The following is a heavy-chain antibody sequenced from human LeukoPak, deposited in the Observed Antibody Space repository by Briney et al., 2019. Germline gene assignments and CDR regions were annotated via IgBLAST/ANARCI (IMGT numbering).Heavy chain of an antibody. CDR2: INHSGST. D-gene: IGHD3-10*01. CDR1: GGSFSGYY. CDR3: ARPAGSGRHYNWFDP. Sequence: SETLSLTCAVYGGSFSGYYWSWIRQPPGKGLEWIGEINHSGSTNYNPSLKSRVTISVDTSKNQFSLKLSSVTAADTAVYYCARPAGSGRHYNWFDPWGQGTLVTVSS. V-gene: IGHV4-34*01. J-gene: IGHJ5*02.